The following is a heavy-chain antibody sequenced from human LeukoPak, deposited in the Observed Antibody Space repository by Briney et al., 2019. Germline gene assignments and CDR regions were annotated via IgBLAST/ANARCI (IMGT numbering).Heavy chain of an antibody. Sequence: HPGGSLRLSCAASGFTLSDYDIHWVRQPIGKGLDWVSGLGSAGDKYHAGSERGRFTISREGAENSVYLQMNGLRPEDTAIYYCARAKRETSTRPWTSGMDVWGQGTRVTVSS. V-gene: IGHV3-13*01. CDR3: ARAKRETSTRPWTSGMDV. CDR2: LGSAGDK. CDR1: GFTLSDYD. D-gene: IGHD3/OR15-3a*01. J-gene: IGHJ6*02.